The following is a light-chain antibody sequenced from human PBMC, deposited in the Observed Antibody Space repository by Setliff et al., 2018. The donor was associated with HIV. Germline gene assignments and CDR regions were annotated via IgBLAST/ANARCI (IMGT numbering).Light chain of an antibody. CDR1: SSDFVGYNY. V-gene: IGLV2-11*01. CDR2: DVS. CDR3: CSYAGSSKV. Sequence: QSVLAQPRSVSGSPGQSVTISCTGTSSDFVGYNYVSWYQQHPGKAPKLMIYDVSKRPSGVPDRFSGSKSGNTASLTISGLQAEEEADYYCCSYAGSSKVFGAGTKGTVL. J-gene: IGLJ1*01.